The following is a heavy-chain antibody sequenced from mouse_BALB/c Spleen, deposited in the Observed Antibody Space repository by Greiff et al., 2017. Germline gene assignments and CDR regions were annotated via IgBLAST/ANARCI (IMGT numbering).Heavy chain of an antibody. J-gene: IGHJ3*01. V-gene: IGHV5-6-3*01. CDR3: ARPVPWFAY. Sequence: EVQLVESGGGLVQPGGSLKLSCAASGFTFSSYGMSWVRQTPDKRLELVATINSNGGSTYYPDSVKGRFTISRDNAKNTLYLQMSSLKSEDTAMYYCARPVPWFAYWGQGTLVTVSA. CDR2: INSNGGST. CDR1: GFTFSSYG.